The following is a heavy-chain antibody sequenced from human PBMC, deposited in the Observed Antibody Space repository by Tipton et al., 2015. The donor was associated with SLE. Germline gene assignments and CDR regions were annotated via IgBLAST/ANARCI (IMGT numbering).Heavy chain of an antibody. CDR3: ARARVSEGYFQH. CDR2: ISSSSSYI. J-gene: IGHJ1*01. V-gene: IGHV3-21*05. CDR1: GFTFSSYE. D-gene: IGHD6-13*01. Sequence: SLRLSCAASGFTFSSYEMNWVRQAPGKGLEWVSYISSSSSYIYYADSVKGRFTISRDNAKNSLYLQMNSLRAEDTAVYYCARARVSEGYFQHWGQGTLVTVSS.